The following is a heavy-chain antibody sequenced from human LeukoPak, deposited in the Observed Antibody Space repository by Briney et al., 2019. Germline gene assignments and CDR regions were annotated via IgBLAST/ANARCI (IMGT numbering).Heavy chain of an antibody. CDR3: AREGPPYYDVLTGYSRGNAFDI. CDR2: ICSCSSYI. V-gene: IGHV3-21*01. J-gene: IGHJ3*02. CDR1: GFPFSSYS. Sequence: PGGSLELPCAASGFPFSSYSMNRARPAPGKGLEWVSSICSCSSYIYYADSVKGRFTISRDNAKNSLYLQMNSLRAEDTAVYYCAREGPPYYDVLTGYSRGNAFDIWGQGTMVTVSS. D-gene: IGHD3-9*01.